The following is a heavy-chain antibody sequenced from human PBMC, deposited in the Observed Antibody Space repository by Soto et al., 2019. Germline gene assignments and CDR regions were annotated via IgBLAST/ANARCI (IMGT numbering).Heavy chain of an antibody. CDR2: ISSSSSYI. CDR3: ARDIVVVPAGRYYYYGMDV. D-gene: IGHD2-2*01. J-gene: IGHJ6*02. CDR1: GFTFSSYS. Sequence: GGSLRLSCAASGFTFSSYSMNWVRQAPGKGLEWVSSISSSSSYIYYADSVKGRFTISRDNAKNSLYLQMNSLRAEDTAVYYCARDIVVVPAGRYYYYGMDVWGQGTTVTVSS. V-gene: IGHV3-21*01.